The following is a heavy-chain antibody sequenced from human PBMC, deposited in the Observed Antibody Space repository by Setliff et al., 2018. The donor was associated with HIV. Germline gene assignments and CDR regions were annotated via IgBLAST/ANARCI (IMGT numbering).Heavy chain of an antibody. CDR3: ARDKNYYYGMDV. V-gene: IGHV3-48*01. CDR2: NGIINGAK. Sequence: GGSLRLSCAASGFTFSSYSMNWVRQAPGKGLEWISYNGIINGAKHYADSMEGRFTISRDDAKNSLYLQMDSLRAEDTAVYYCARDKNYYYGMDVWGKGTTVTVSS. CDR1: GFTFSSYS. J-gene: IGHJ6*04.